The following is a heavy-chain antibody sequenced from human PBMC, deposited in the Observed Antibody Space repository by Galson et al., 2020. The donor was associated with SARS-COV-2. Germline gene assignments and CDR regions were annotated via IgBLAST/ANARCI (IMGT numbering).Heavy chain of an antibody. J-gene: IGHJ4*02. Sequence: SETLSLTCTVSGGSISSSSYYWGWIRQPPGKGLEWIGSIYYSGSTYYNPSLKSRANISGDTSKNQFSLKLSSVTAGDTAVYFCARGVGDYYGSVSYRLDYWGQGTLVTVSS. CDR2: IYYSGST. D-gene: IGHD3-10*01. CDR3: ARGVGDYYGSVSYRLDY. CDR1: GGSISSSSYY. V-gene: IGHV4-39*01.